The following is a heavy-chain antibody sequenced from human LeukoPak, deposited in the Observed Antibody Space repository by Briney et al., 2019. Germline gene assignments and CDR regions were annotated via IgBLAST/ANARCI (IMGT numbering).Heavy chain of an antibody. CDR3: ARVGYYGSGSYTT. Sequence: GGSLRLSCAASGFTFSSYEMNWVRQAPGKGLEWVSYISSSGSTIYYADSVKGRFTISRDNAKNSLYLQMNSLRAEDTAVYYCARVGYYGSGSYTTWGQGTLVTVSS. D-gene: IGHD3-10*01. CDR1: GFTFSSYE. J-gene: IGHJ5*02. CDR2: ISSSGSTI. V-gene: IGHV3-48*03.